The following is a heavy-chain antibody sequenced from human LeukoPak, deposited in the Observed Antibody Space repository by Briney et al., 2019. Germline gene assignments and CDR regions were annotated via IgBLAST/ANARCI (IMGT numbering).Heavy chain of an antibody. V-gene: IGHV4-39*01. D-gene: IGHD3-22*01. CDR2: IYYSGST. J-gene: IGHJ4*02. CDR1: GGSFSSSSYY. Sequence: PSETLSLTCTVSGGSFSSSSYYWAWIRQPPGKGLEWIGSIYYSGSTYHNPSLKSRVTISVDTSKNQFSLRLSSVTAADTAVYYCARHGRRRIGLTMIVEYYFDYWGQGTLVTVSS. CDR3: ARHGRRRIGLTMIVEYYFDY.